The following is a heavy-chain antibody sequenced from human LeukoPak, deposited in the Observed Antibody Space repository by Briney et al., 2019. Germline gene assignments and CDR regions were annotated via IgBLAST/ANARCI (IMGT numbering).Heavy chain of an antibody. V-gene: IGHV3-23*01. D-gene: IGHD6-13*01. Sequence: GGSLRLSCAASGFTFSSYGMSWVRQAPGKGLEWVSAVSGSGGSTYYADSVKGRFTISRDNSKNTLYLQMNSLRAEDTAVYYCARSAESSSWVEFDYWGQGTLVTVSS. CDR3: ARSAESSSWVEFDY. J-gene: IGHJ4*02. CDR2: VSGSGGST. CDR1: GFTFSSYG.